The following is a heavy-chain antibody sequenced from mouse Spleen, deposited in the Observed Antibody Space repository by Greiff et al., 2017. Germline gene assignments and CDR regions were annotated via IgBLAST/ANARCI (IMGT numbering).Heavy chain of an antibody. CDR3: ARGDYYYGSSYVGFAY. CDR2: ISSGGGNT. V-gene: IGHV5-9*01. CDR1: GFTFSSYA. D-gene: IGHD1-1*01. J-gene: IGHJ3*01. Sequence: EVMLVESGGGLVKLGGSLKLSCAASGFTFSSYAMSWVRQTPEKRLEWVATISSGGGNTYYPDSVKGRFTISRDNAKNTLYLQMSSLKSEDTAMYYCARGDYYYGSSYVGFAYWGQGTLVTVSA.